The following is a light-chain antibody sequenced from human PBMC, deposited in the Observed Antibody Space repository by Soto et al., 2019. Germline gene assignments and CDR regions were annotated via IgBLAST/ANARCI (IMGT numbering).Light chain of an antibody. Sequence: SALTQPASVSGSPGQSITVSCTGSSSDIGAYKYVSWYQQRPGKAPKLMIYDVSNRPSGVSSRFGGSKSGNTASLTISGLQAEDEADYYCSSYTSSSTYVFGTGTKLTVL. V-gene: IGLV2-14*01. CDR1: SSDIGAYKY. CDR2: DVS. CDR3: SSYTSSSTYV. J-gene: IGLJ1*01.